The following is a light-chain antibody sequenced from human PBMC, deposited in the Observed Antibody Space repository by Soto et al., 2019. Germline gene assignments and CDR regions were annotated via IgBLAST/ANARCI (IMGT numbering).Light chain of an antibody. CDR3: AAWDDSLNGRVI. V-gene: IGLV1-44*01. J-gene: IGLJ2*01. CDR2: RNN. CDR1: SSNIGSNI. Sequence: QLVLTQPPSASGTPGQRVTISCSGSSSNIGSNIVNWYQQLPGTAPKLLIFRNNQRPSGVPDRFSGSKSGTSASLAISGLQSEDEADYYCAAWDDSLNGRVIFGGGTKLTVL.